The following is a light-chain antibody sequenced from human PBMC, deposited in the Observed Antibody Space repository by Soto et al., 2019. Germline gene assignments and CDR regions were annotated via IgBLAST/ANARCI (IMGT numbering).Light chain of an antibody. V-gene: IGKV1-5*01. CDR2: DAS. CDR3: QQYDRSAPT. J-gene: IGKJ2*01. CDR1: QNIIVW. Sequence: DSQMTQSPSTLSASVGDGVTITCRASQNIIVWLAWYQQRPGKAPKFLIYDASSLATGVPSRFSGSGSGTEFTLAIRMLQPDDFATYYCQQYDRSAPTFGQGTKLEIK.